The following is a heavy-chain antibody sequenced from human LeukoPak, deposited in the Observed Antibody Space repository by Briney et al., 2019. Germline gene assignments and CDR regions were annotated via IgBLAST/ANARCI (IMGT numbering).Heavy chain of an antibody. CDR2: ISWNSGSI. CDR3: AKGYSSSEQHNYFDY. CDR1: GFTFDDYA. J-gene: IGHJ4*02. D-gene: IGHD6-13*01. V-gene: IGHV3-9*01. Sequence: GRSLRLSCAASGFTFDDYAMPWVRQAPGKGLEWVSGISWNSGSIGYADSVKGRFTISRDNAKNSLYLQMNSLRAEDTALYYCAKGYSSSEQHNYFDYWGQGTLVTVSS.